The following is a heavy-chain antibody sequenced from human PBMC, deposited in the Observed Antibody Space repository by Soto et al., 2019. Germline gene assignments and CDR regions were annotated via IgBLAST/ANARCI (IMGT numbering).Heavy chain of an antibody. CDR2: IYPGDSDT. CDR3: ARTQRGYCSSTSCRYGWFDP. J-gene: IGHJ5*02. CDR1: GYSFTSYW. D-gene: IGHD2-2*01. V-gene: IGHV5-51*01. Sequence: PGESLKISCKGSGYSFTSYWIGWVRQMPGKGLEWMGIIYPGDSDTRYSPSFQGQVTISADKSISTAYLQWSSLKASDTAMYYCARTQRGYCSSTSCRYGWFDPWGQGNLVIVSS.